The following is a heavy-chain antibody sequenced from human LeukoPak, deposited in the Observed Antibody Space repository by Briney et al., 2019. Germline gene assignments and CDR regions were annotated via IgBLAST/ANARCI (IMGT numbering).Heavy chain of an antibody. J-gene: IGHJ6*02. Sequence: PGRSLTLSCAASGFTFDDYAMHWVRQAPGQGLEWVSLISGDGGSTFYADSVKGRFKISRDNAENSLYLQMNSLRVEDTAIYYCARRRGDVWGQGTTVTVSS. CDR1: GFTFDDYA. CDR3: ARRRGDV. V-gene: IGHV3-43*02. CDR2: ISGDGGST.